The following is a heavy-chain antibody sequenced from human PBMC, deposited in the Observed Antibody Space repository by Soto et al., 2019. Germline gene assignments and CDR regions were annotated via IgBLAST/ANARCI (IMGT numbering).Heavy chain of an antibody. D-gene: IGHD5-18*01. Sequence: GASVKVSCKASGYTFTSYGISWVRQAPGQGLEWMGWISAYNGNTNYAQKLQGRVTMTTDTSTSTAYMELRSLRSDDTAVYYCARDEVDTAMVTNWFDPWGQGTLVTVSS. CDR3: ARDEVDTAMVTNWFDP. CDR1: GYTFTSYG. J-gene: IGHJ5*02. CDR2: ISAYNGNT. V-gene: IGHV1-18*01.